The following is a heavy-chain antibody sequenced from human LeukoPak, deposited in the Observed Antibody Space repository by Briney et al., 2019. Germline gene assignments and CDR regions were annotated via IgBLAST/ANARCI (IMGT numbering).Heavy chain of an antibody. V-gene: IGHV3-48*01. CDR1: GFTFSSHS. J-gene: IGHJ4*02. CDR3: ATPLDYYDSSGYHQGGD. CDR2: INGRSTTM. D-gene: IGHD3-22*01. Sequence: PGGSLRLSCVGSGFTFSSHSMNWVRQAPGKGLEWVSNINGRSTTMNYADSVKGRFVISRDNAKNSLYLQMNSLRAEDTAVYFCATPLDYYDSSGYHQGGDWGQGTLVTVSS.